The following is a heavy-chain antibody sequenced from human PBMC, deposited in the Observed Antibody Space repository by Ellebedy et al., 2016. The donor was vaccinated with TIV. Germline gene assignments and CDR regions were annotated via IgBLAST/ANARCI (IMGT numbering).Heavy chain of an antibody. V-gene: IGHV3-33*08. J-gene: IGHJ5*02. CDR3: GRDRGVTFIDT. Sequence: PGGSLRLSCAASGFTFGSYDMTWVRQAPGKGLEWVAFIFSDGSSKYYPDSVKGRFTISRDNSKNTVYLQMDSLRAEDTAVYYCGRDRGVTFIDTWGQGTVVAVSS. CDR2: IFSDGSSK. CDR1: GFTFGSYD. D-gene: IGHD1-20*01.